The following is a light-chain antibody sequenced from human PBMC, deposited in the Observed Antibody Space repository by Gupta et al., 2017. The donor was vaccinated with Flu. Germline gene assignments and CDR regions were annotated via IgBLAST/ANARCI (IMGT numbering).Light chain of an antibody. J-gene: IGKJ1*01. V-gene: IGKV1-5*03. CDR1: QSISSW. Sequence: DIQMTQSPSTLSASVGDRVTITCRASQSISSWLAWYQQKPGKAPKLLLYKASSLESGVPSRFSGSGSGTEFTLTISSLQPDDFATYYCQQYNSYSRTFGQRTKVEIK. CDR3: QQYNSYSRT. CDR2: KAS.